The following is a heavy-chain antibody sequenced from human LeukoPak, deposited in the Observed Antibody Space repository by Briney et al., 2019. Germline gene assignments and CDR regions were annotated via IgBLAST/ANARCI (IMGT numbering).Heavy chain of an antibody. CDR1: GFTFNNFE. V-gene: IGHV3-48*03. Sequence: GGSLTLSCAASGFTFNNFEMNWVRQAPGKGLEWVSYVSGSGDEIRYGDSVKGRFTVSRDNAKNSLNLQMNSLRDEDTAVYYCARGEDYWGQGTLVTVSS. J-gene: IGHJ4*02. CDR3: ARGEDY. CDR2: VSGSGDEI.